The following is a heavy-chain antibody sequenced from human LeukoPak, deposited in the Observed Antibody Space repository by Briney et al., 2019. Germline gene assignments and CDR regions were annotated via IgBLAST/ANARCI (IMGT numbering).Heavy chain of an antibody. CDR2: IYYSGST. CDR1: GGSISSYY. V-gene: IGHV4-59*01. CDR3: ASLYNWNGRGFDY. D-gene: IGHD1-20*01. J-gene: IGHJ4*02. Sequence: KPSETLSLTCTVSGGSISSYYWSWIRQPPGKGLEWIGYIYYSGSTNYNPSLKSRVTISVDTSKNQFSLKLSSVTAADTAVYYCASLYNWNGRGFDYWGQGTLVTVSS.